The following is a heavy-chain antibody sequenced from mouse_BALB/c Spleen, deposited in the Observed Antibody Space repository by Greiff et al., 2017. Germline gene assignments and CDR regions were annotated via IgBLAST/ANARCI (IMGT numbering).Heavy chain of an antibody. CDR3: ARNPEYYYAMDY. CDR2: IWSGGST. V-gene: IGHV2-2*02. CDR1: GFSLTSYG. Sequence: VKLEESGPGLVQPSQSLSITCTVSGFSLTSYGVHWVRQSPGKGLEWLGVIWSGGSTDYNAAFISRLSISKDNSKSQVFFKMNSLQANDTAIYYCARNPEYYYAMDYWGQGTSVTVSS. J-gene: IGHJ4*01.